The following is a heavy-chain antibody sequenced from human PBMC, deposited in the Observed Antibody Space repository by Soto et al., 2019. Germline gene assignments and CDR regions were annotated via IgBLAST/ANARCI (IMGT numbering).Heavy chain of an antibody. Sequence: QLVQSGAEGKKPGASVRVSCKTSGPTFIAYYIHWVRQAPGQGLEWMGWIDPKSGGTTYEQKFLGRVTMTRDTSINTAYMELNRLTSDDTAVYYCARVSVDVPEWGQGTLITVSS. CDR2: IDPKSGGT. CDR1: GPTFIAYY. D-gene: IGHD5-12*01. V-gene: IGHV1-2*02. CDR3: ARVSVDVPE. J-gene: IGHJ4*02.